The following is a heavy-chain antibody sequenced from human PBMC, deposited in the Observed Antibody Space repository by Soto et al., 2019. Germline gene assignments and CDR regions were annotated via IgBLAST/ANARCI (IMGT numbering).Heavy chain of an antibody. CDR2: TYYRSKWYN. CDR1: GDSVSSNSAA. D-gene: IGHD5-18*01. Sequence: SQTLSLTCVISGDSVSSNSAAWNWIRQSPSRGLEWLGRTYYRSKWYNDYAVSVKSRITINPDTSKNQFSLQLNSVTPEDTAVYYCARGLEGYGYSYYYYDMDVWGQGTTVTVSS. CDR3: ARGLEGYGYSYYYYDMDV. V-gene: IGHV6-1*01. J-gene: IGHJ6*02.